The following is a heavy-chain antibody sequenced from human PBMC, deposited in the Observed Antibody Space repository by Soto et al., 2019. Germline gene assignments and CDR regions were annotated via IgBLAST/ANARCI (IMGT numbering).Heavy chain of an antibody. CDR1: GGCISSGDYY. CDR3: SRGRPVGGFDY. Sequence: SETLSLTCTVSGGCISSGDYYWSWIRQPPGKGLEWIGYIYRSGNTYYSPSLKSRVSISVDTSKKQFSLKLRFVTAADTAVYYCSRGRPVGGFDYWGQGTLVTVSS. J-gene: IGHJ4*02. CDR2: IYRSGNT. D-gene: IGHD2-15*01. V-gene: IGHV4-30-4*01.